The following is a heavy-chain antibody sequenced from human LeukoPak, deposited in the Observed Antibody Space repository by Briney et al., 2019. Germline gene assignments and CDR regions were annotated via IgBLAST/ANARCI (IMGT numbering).Heavy chain of an antibody. CDR2: IYHSGST. Sequence: KSSETLSLTCTVSGGSISSYYWTWIRQPPGKGLEWIGYIYHSGSTYYNPSLKSRVTISVDRSKNQFSLKLSSVTAADTAVYYCARAYDSSGYNWYFDLWGRGTLVTVSS. V-gene: IGHV4-59*12. D-gene: IGHD3-22*01. J-gene: IGHJ2*01. CDR1: GGSISSYY. CDR3: ARAYDSSGYNWYFDL.